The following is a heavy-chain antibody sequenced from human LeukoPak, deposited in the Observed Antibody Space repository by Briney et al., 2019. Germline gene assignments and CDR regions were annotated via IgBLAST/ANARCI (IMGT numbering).Heavy chain of an antibody. Sequence: GGSLRLSCAASGFTFSSYSMNWVRQAPGKGLEWLSYISNSSTIYYADSVKGRFTISRDNAKNSLYLQMNSLRAEDTAVYYCARADYGSGSSYGMDVWGQGTTVTVSS. J-gene: IGHJ6*02. CDR2: ISNSSTI. CDR3: ARADYGSGSSYGMDV. CDR1: GFTFSSYS. V-gene: IGHV3-48*01. D-gene: IGHD3-10*01.